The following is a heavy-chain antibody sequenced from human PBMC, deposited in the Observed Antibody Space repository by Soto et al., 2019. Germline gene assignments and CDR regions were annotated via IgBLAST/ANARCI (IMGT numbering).Heavy chain of an antibody. J-gene: IGHJ6*02. V-gene: IGHV6-1*01. CDR2: TYYRSRWYS. CDR3: ARSEEDSDYYYYGMDV. Sequence: SQTLSLTCVGSGDTVSSNSVAWNWVRQSPSRGLEWLGRTYYRSRWYSDYAVSVRSRRDINADTSKNQVSLQLNSVPPEDTAVYYCARSEEDSDYYYYGMDVWGQGTTVTVSS. CDR1: GDTVSSNSVA. D-gene: IGHD2-15*01.